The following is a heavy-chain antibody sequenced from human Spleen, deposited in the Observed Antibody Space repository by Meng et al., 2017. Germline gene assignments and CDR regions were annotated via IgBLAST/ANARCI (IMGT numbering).Heavy chain of an antibody. CDR1: GFSLRTSGVG. J-gene: IGHJ1*01. D-gene: IGHD6-19*01. CDR3: AHRAVAGSFEYFQH. Sequence: QITLKESGPTLVKPKQTLTRTGTFSGFSLRTSGVGVGWIRQPPGKALEWLALIYWDDDKRYSPSLKSRLTITKDNSKNQVVLTMTNMDSVDTATYYCAHRAVAGSFEYFQHWGQGTLVTVSS. V-gene: IGHV2-5*02. CDR2: IYWDDDK.